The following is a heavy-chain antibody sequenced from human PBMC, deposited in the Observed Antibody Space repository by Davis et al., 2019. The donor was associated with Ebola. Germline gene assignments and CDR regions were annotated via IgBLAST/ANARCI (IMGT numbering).Heavy chain of an antibody. CDR3: AREDFGLMDHNAFDI. CDR1: GFTFSSYS. D-gene: IGHD3-16*01. CDR2: ISSSSSYI. J-gene: IGHJ3*02. Sequence: GESLKISCAASGFTFSSYSMNWVRQAPGKGLEWVSSISSSSSYIYYADSVKGRFTISRDNAKNTLYLQMNSLRAEDTAVYYCAREDFGLMDHNAFDIWGQGTMVTVSS. V-gene: IGHV3-21*01.